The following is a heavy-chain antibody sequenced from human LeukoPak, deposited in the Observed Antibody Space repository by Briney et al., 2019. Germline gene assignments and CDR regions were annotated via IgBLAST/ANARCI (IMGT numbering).Heavy chain of an antibody. CDR1: GFTFSSYS. J-gene: IGHJ4*02. Sequence: GGSLRLSCAASGFTFSSYSMNWVRQAPGKGLEWVSSISSSSSYIYYADSVKDRFTISRDNAKNSLYLQMNSLRAEDTAVYYCARDSYGSGSYYRIDYWGQGALVTVSS. CDR3: ARDSYGSGSYYRIDY. V-gene: IGHV3-21*01. CDR2: ISSSSSYI. D-gene: IGHD3-10*01.